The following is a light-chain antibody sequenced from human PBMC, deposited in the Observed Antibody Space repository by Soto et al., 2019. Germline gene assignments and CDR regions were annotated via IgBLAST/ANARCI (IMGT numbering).Light chain of an antibody. CDR2: ANN. V-gene: IGLV1-40*01. CDR1: SSNIGAGYD. CDR3: QSYDSSLSGFYV. Sequence: QSVLTQPPSVSGAPGQRVTISCTGSSSNIGAGYDVHWYQQLPGRAPKLLIYANNNRPSGVPDRFSGSRSGTSASLAINGLQAEDEADYSCQSYDSSLSGFYVFGTGTTVTV. J-gene: IGLJ1*01.